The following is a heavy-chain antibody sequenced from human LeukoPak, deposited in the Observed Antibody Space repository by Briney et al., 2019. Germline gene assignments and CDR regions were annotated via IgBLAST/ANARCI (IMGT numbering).Heavy chain of an antibody. CDR1: GYTFTSYY. Sequence: GASVKVSCKASGYTFTSYYMHWVRQAPGQGLEWMGIINPSGGSTSYAQKFQGRVTMTRDTSTSTVYIELSSLRSEDTAVYYCASISLNIPDYFDYWGQGTLVTVSS. J-gene: IGHJ4*02. V-gene: IGHV1-46*01. D-gene: IGHD2/OR15-2a*01. CDR3: ASISLNIPDYFDY. CDR2: INPSGGST.